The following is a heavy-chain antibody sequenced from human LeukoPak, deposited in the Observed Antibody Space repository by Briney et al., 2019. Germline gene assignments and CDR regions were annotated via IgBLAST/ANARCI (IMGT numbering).Heavy chain of an antibody. Sequence: SETLSLTCAVYGGSFSGYYWSWIRQPPGKGLEWIGEINHSGSTNYNPSLKSRVTISVDTSKNQFSLKLSSATAADTAVYYCARSRVSGYYLLWGRGTLVTVSS. CDR3: ARSRVSGYYLL. CDR1: GGSFSGYY. J-gene: IGHJ2*01. V-gene: IGHV4-34*01. D-gene: IGHD3-22*01. CDR2: INHSGST.